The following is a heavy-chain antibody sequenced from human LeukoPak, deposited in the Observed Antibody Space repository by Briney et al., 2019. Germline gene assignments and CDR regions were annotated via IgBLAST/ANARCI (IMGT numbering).Heavy chain of an antibody. V-gene: IGHV4-30-2*01. CDR2: IYHSGST. J-gene: IGHJ4*02. Sequence: PSQTLSLTCAVSGGSISSGGYSWSWIRQPPGKGLEWIGYIYHSGSTYYNPSLKSRVTISVDRSKNQFSLKLSSVTAADTAVYYCARGPIAVAGLFDYWGQGTLVTVSS. D-gene: IGHD6-19*01. CDR3: ARGPIAVAGLFDY. CDR1: GGSISSGGYS.